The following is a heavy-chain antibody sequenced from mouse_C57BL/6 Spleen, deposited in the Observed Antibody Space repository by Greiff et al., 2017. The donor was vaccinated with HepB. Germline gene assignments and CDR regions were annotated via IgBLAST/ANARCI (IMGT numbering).Heavy chain of an antibody. CDR3: ARSWRYYYGSSPAWFAY. Sequence: EVQLQQSGPELVKPGASVKIPCKASGYTFTDYNMDWVKQSHGKSLEWIGDINPNNGGTIYNQKFKGKATLTVDKSSSTAYMELRSLTSEDTAVYYCARSWRYYYGSSPAWFAYWGQGTLVTVSA. D-gene: IGHD1-1*01. J-gene: IGHJ3*01. CDR1: GYTFTDYN. V-gene: IGHV1-18*01. CDR2: INPNNGGT.